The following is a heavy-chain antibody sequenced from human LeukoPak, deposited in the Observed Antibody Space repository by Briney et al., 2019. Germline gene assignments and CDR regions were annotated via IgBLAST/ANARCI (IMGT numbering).Heavy chain of an antibody. CDR1: GFTFSSYG. D-gene: IGHD2-2*01. CDR3: ASFPPSYCSSTSCMGN. V-gene: IGHV3-30*02. J-gene: IGHJ4*02. CDR2: IRYDGSNK. Sequence: PGGSLRLSCAASGFTFSSYGMHWVRQAPGKGLEWVAFIRYDGSNKYYADSVKGRFTISRDNAKNSLYLQMNSLRAEDTAVYYCASFPPSYCSSTSCMGNWGQGTLVTVSS.